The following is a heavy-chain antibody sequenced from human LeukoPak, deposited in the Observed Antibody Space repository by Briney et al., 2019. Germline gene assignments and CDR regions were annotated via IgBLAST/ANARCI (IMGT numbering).Heavy chain of an antibody. D-gene: IGHD6-13*01. Sequence: PGGSLRLSCAASGFTFSSYAMSWVRQAPGKGLEWVSAISGSGGSTYYADSVKGRFTISRDNSKNTLYLQMNSLRAEDTAVYYCAALGYGSSWYSLQYNWLDPWGQGTLVTVSS. CDR1: GFTFSSYA. J-gene: IGHJ5*02. V-gene: IGHV3-23*01. CDR2: ISGSGGST. CDR3: AALGYGSSWYSLQYNWLDP.